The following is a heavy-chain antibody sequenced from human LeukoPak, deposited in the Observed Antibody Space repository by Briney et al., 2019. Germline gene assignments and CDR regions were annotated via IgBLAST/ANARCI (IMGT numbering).Heavy chain of an antibody. V-gene: IGHV1-18*01. CDR2: ISAYNGNT. J-gene: IGHJ4*02. D-gene: IGHD2-2*01. Sequence: GASVKVSCKASGYTFTSYGISWVRQAPGQGLEWMGWISAYNGNTNYAQKLQGRVTMTTDTSTSTAYMELRSLRSDDTAVYYCAKIVVSRDIVVVPASAPFDYWGQGTLVTVSS. CDR3: AKIVVSRDIVVVPASAPFDY. CDR1: GYTFTSYG.